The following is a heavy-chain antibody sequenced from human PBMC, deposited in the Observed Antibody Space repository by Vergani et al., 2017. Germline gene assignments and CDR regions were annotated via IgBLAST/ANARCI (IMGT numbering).Heavy chain of an antibody. Sequence: QITLRESGPTLVKPTQTLRLTCTFSGFSLTTGGEGVGWIRQPPGRALEWLAFVYWNDDERYSPSLKSRVTITKDTSKNEVILTMATMDPVDTATYYCVHRLGYFDWDGAFDVWGPGTMVTVSS. D-gene: IGHD3-9*01. CDR3: VHRLGYFDWDGAFDV. CDR1: GFSLTTGGEG. J-gene: IGHJ3*01. V-gene: IGHV2-5*01. CDR2: VYWNDDE.